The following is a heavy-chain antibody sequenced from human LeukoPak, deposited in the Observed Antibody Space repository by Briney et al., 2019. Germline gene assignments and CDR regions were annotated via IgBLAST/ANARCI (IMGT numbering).Heavy chain of an antibody. D-gene: IGHD1-26*01. J-gene: IGHJ5*02. CDR1: GYTFTGNY. CDR3: ARDNSVGDNAWWFDP. V-gene: IGHV1-46*01. Sequence: ASVKVSCKASGYTFTGNYMNWVRQAPGQGLEWMGLINPTGGSTGYAQKFQGRVTMTRDMSTSTDYMELSSLRSEDTAIYYCARDNSVGDNAWWFDPWGQGTLVTVSS. CDR2: INPTGGST.